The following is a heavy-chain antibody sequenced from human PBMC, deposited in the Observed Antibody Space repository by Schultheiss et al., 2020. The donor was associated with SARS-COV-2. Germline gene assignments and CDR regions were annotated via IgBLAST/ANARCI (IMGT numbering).Heavy chain of an antibody. CDR3: ARVMGLELPLVDY. CDR1: GFTFSSYA. V-gene: IGHV4-31*02. J-gene: IGHJ4*02. CDR2: IYYSGST. D-gene: IGHD1-7*01. Sequence: LRLSCAASGFTFSSYAMSWIRQHPGKGLEWIGYIYYSGSTYYNPSLKSRVTISVDTSKNQFSLKLSSVTAADTAVYYCARVMGLELPLVDYWGQGTLVTVSS.